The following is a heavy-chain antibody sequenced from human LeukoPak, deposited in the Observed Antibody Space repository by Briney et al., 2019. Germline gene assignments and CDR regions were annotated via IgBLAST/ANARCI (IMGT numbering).Heavy chain of an antibody. J-gene: IGHJ3*02. V-gene: IGHV3-66*02. CDR3: ARDSTGAFDI. D-gene: IGHD1-1*01. Sequence: PGRSLRLSCAASGFTVSSNYMSWVRQAPGKGLEWVSVIYSGGSTYYADSVKGRFTISRDNSKNTLCLQMNSLRAEDTAVYYCARDSTGAFDIWGQGTMVTVSS. CDR1: GFTVSSNY. CDR2: IYSGGST.